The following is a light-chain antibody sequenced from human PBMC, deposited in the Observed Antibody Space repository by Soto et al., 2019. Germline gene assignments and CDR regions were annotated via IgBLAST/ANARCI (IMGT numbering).Light chain of an antibody. J-gene: IGKJ1*01. V-gene: IGKV3-20*01. Sequence: EIVLTQSPGTLSLSPGERATLSCRASQSVSSSYLAWYQQKPGQAPRLLIYGASSRATGIPKRFSGSGSGTDFTLTISRLEPEDFVGYYCQQYGTSPWTFGQGTKVEVK. CDR2: GAS. CDR1: QSVSSSY. CDR3: QQYGTSPWT.